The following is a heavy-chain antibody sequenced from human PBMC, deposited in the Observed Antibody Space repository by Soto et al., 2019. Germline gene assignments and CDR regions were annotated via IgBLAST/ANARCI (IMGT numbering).Heavy chain of an antibody. D-gene: IGHD5-18*01. V-gene: IGHV4-31*03. CDR1: GGSINSGGYC. CDR3: SRGILF. CDR2: ISYGGST. Sequence: QVQLQESGPGLVKPSQTLSLTCTVSGGSINSGGYCWSWIRQHPGKGLDWIGCISYGGSTSYNPSLKSRVTISVDTSKNQFSLKLTSLTAADTAVYYCSRGILFWGQGALITVSS. J-gene: IGHJ4*02.